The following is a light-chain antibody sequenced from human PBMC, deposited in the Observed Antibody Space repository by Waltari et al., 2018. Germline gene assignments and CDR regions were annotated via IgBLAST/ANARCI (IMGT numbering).Light chain of an antibody. Sequence: QSVLTQPPSVSAAPGQDVTISCSGSSSNIGSFDVSWYQQFPGTAPKLLISQSKQRPPGSPDRFPGSKSGTAATLGITGLQTGDEADYYCGTWDSNLRSAVFGGGTKVTVL. CDR2: QSK. J-gene: IGLJ2*01. V-gene: IGLV1-51*02. CDR3: GTWDSNLRSAV. CDR1: SSNIGSFD.